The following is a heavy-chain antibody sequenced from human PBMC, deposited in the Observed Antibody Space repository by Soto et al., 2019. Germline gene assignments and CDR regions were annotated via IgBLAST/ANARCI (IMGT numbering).Heavy chain of an antibody. V-gene: IGHV3-53*04. D-gene: IGHD6-25*01. Sequence: GGSLGLSCAASGFTVSSNYMSWVRQAPGKGLEWVSVIYSGGSTYYADSVKGRFTISRHNSKNTLYLQMNSLRAEDTAVYYCARDGGSGEEYFDYWGQGTLVTVSS. CDR2: IYSGGST. CDR3: ARDGGSGEEYFDY. CDR1: GFTVSSNY. J-gene: IGHJ4*02.